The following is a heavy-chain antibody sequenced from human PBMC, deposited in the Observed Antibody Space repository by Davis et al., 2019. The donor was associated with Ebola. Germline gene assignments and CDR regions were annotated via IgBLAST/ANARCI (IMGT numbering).Heavy chain of an antibody. J-gene: IGHJ6*04. V-gene: IGHV5-51*01. CDR2: IYPGDSDT. CDR1: GYSFTTSW. Sequence: GESLKISCKGFGYSFTTSWIGWVRQMPGKGLEWMGIIYPGDSDTRYSPSFQGQVTISADKSISTAYLQWSSLKASDTAMYYCAKDSGVGSPRGYGMDVWGKGTTVTVSS. D-gene: IGHD7-27*01. CDR3: AKDSGVGSPRGYGMDV.